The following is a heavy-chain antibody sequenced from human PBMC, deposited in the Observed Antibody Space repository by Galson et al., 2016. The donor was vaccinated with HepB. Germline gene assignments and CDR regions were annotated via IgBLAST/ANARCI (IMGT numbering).Heavy chain of an antibody. CDR1: GFTFSSYG. J-gene: IGHJ6*02. D-gene: IGHD3-22*01. CDR3: AKDRRYYDSSGYFWEGYYYDGMDV. V-gene: IGHV3-30*18. Sequence: SLRLSCAASGFTFSSYGMHWVRRAPGKGLEWVAVISYDGSDKYYADSVKGRFTISRDNSKNTLNLQMNSLRAEDTAVYYCAKDRRYYDSSGYFWEGYYYDGMDVWGQGTTVTVSS. CDR2: ISYDGSDK.